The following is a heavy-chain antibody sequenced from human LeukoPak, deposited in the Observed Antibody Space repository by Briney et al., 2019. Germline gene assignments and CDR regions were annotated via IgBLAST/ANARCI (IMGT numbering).Heavy chain of an antibody. J-gene: IGHJ4*02. Sequence: GGSLRLSCAASGFTFSSYNMNWVRQAPGKGLVWVSRIASDGSSTTYADSVKGRFSISRDNAKNTLYLQMNSLRVEDTAVYYCARGRPHGNDYWGQGTLVTVSS. CDR2: IASDGSST. V-gene: IGHV3-74*01. CDR1: GFTFSSYN. D-gene: IGHD4-23*01. CDR3: ARGRPHGNDY.